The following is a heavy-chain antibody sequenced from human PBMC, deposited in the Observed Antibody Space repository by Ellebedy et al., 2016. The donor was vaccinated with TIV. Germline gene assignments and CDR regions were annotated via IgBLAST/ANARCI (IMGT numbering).Heavy chain of an antibody. J-gene: IGHJ4*02. CDR1: GFTFSSYG. D-gene: IGHD1-1*01. V-gene: IGHV3-33*01. CDR2: IWYDGSNK. Sequence: GESLKISXAASGFTFSSYGMHWVRQAPGKGLEWVAVIWYDGSNKYYADSVKGRFTISRDNSKNTLYLQMNSLRAEDTAVYYCAVTTGTATTSRFEYWGQGILVIVSS. CDR3: AVTTGTATTSRFEY.